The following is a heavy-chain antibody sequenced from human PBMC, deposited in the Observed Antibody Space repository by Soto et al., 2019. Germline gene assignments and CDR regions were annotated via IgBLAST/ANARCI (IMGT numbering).Heavy chain of an antibody. Sequence: GSLRLSCAASGFTFSSYGMHWVRQAPGKGLEWVAVIWYDGSNKYYADSVKGRFTISRDNSKNTLYLQMNSLRAEDTAVYYCARGPNLGYCSSTSCYTFSGMDVWGQGTTVTVSS. D-gene: IGHD2-2*02. CDR2: IWYDGSNK. J-gene: IGHJ6*02. CDR1: GFTFSSYG. V-gene: IGHV3-33*01. CDR3: ARGPNLGYCSSTSCYTFSGMDV.